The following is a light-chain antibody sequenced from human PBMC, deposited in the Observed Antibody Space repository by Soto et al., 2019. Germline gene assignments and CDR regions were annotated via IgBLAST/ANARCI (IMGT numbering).Light chain of an antibody. CDR3: HQYYSSSLT. V-gene: IGKV4-1*01. CDR1: QSVLASSNNKNL. Sequence: DIVMTQSPDSLAMSLGERATINCKSSQSVLASSNNKNLLAWYQQKPGQPPKLLIYVASTRESEVPDRFLGSGSGTAFAHTISSLQGEEVAVYCCHQYYSSSLTFGGGTSVEIK. CDR2: VAS. J-gene: IGKJ4*01.